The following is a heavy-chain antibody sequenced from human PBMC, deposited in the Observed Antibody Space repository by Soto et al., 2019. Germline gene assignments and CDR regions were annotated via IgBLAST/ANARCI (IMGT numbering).Heavy chain of an antibody. CDR2: INSDGSSA. V-gene: IGHV3-74*01. Sequence: SGFTFDDYTRHWGRQAPGKGLVWVSRINSDGSSANYADSVKGRFTISRDNAKNTLYLQMNSLRAEDTAVYYCARESAVTFGYWGQGTLVTVS. D-gene: IGHD2-21*02. CDR1: GFTFDDYT. J-gene: IGHJ4*02. CDR3: ARESAVTFGY.